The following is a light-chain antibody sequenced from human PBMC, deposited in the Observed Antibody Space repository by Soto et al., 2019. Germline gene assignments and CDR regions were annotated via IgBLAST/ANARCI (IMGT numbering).Light chain of an antibody. Sequence: EIVMTQSPATLSVSPGERATLSCRASQSVSSKLAWYQQKPGQAPRVLVYGASTRANGVPARFSGSGSGTEFTLTISSLQSEDFAVYYCQHYNDWPPTWTFGQGTRVEIK. J-gene: IGKJ1*01. CDR3: QHYNDWPPTWT. CDR2: GAS. CDR1: QSVSSK. V-gene: IGKV3-15*01.